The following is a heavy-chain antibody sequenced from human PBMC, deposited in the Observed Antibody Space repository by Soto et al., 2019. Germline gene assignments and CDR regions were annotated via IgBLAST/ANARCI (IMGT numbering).Heavy chain of an antibody. J-gene: IGHJ5*02. Sequence: QVQLQQWGAGLLKPSETLSLTCAVYGGSFSGYYWSWIRQPPGKGLELIGEINHSGSTHYNPSLTSRVTEAVYTSTNQVSLKVTSVSAADTASYYCATQRGYYWGACCPDPWGQGTLVTV. V-gene: IGHV4-34*01. D-gene: IGHD1-26*01. CDR3: ATQRGYYWGACCPDP. CDR2: INHSGST. CDR1: GGSFSGYY.